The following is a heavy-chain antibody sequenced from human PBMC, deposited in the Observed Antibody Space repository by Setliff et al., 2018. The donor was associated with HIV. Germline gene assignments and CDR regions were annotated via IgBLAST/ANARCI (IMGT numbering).Heavy chain of an antibody. CDR1: GYTLTELS. D-gene: IGHD3-16*02. V-gene: IGHV1-24*01. CDR2: FDPEDGER. J-gene: IGHJ4*02. Sequence: GASVKVSCKISGYTLTELSIHWVRQAPGKGLEWMGGFDPEDGERINAEKFQGRVTMTADTSTDTAYMALSSLTSEDTAVYYCATDPGRRITFGGVIVNPDYWGQGTLVTVS. CDR3: ATDPGRRITFGGVIVNPDY.